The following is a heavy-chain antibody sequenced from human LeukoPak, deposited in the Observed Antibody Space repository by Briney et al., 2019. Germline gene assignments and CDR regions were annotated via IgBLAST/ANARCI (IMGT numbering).Heavy chain of an antibody. CDR2: IYYSGST. CDR3: ARQDQLYSSGWSTVAPSFDY. J-gene: IGHJ4*02. CDR1: GGSISSSSYY. V-gene: IGHV4-39*01. Sequence: PSETLSLNCTVSGGSISSSSYYWGWIRQPPGKGLEWIGSIYYSGSTYYNPSLKSRVTIPVDTSKNQFSLKLSSVTAADTAVYYCARQDQLYSSGWSTVAPSFDYWGQGTLVTVSS. D-gene: IGHD6-19*01.